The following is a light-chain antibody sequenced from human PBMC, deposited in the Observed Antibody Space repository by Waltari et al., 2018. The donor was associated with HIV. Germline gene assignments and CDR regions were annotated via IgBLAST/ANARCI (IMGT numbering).Light chain of an antibody. Sequence: QSVLTQPPSASGTPRQRVTISCSGSSSYIGSYIISWYQQLPGTAPKLLIYSNNHRPSGVPDRFSGSKSGTSASLAISGLQSEDEADYYCSTWDASLIGWVFGGGTKLTVL. CDR2: SNN. V-gene: IGLV1-44*01. J-gene: IGLJ3*02. CDR3: STWDASLIGWV. CDR1: SSYIGSYI.